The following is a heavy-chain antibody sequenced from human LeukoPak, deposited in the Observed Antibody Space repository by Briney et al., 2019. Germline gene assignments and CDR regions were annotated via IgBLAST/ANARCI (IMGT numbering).Heavy chain of an antibody. CDR3: ARDHSSSWYNY. CDR2: TVSRGTT. J-gene: IGHJ4*02. CDR1: GFTFTSDA. D-gene: IGHD6-13*01. Sequence: GGSLRLSCVASGFTFTSDAINWVRQAPGKGLEWVSSTVSRGTTQYADSVKGRFTISRDNSKNTLYLQMNSLRAEDTAVYYCARDHSSSWYNYWGQGTLVTVSS. V-gene: IGHV3-23*01.